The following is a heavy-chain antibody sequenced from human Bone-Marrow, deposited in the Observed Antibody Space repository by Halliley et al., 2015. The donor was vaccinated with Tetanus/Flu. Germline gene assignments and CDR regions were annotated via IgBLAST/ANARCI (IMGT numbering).Heavy chain of an antibody. J-gene: IGHJ4*02. D-gene: IGHD2-15*01. CDR3: AKARGMKYSGYHFDY. CDR1: GFTFSTYA. V-gene: IGHV3-23*01. CDR2: VGSGGSI. Sequence: SLRLSCAASGFTFSTYAMSWVRQAPGKGLEWVSRVGSGGSINYADSVKGRFTISRDNSKSTLYLQMNSLRVEDTAVYFCAKARGMKYSGYHFDYWGQGALVTVSS.